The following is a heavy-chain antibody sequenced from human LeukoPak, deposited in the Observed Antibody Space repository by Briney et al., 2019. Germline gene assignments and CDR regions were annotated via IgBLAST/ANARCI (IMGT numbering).Heavy chain of an antibody. CDR2: ISGSGGST. CDR1: GFTFSSYA. CDR3: AKVRRYSYDNDY. Sequence: GGSLRLSCAASGFTFSSYAMSWVRQAPGKGLEWVSAISGSGGSTYYAGSVKGRFTISRDNSKNTLYLQMNSLRAEDTAVYYCAKVRRYSYDNDYWGQGTLVTVSS. V-gene: IGHV3-23*01. J-gene: IGHJ4*02. D-gene: IGHD5-18*01.